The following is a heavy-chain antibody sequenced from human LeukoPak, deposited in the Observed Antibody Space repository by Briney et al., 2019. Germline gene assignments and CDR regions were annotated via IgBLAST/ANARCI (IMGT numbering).Heavy chain of an antibody. CDR2: TYYRSKWYN. J-gene: IGHJ6*03. CDR1: GDSVSSNSAA. V-gene: IGHV6-1*01. Sequence: SQTLSLTCAISGDSVSSNSAAWNWIRQSPSRGLEWLGRTYYRSKWYNDYAVSVKSRITINPDPSKNQFSLQLNSVTPEDTAVYYCARDLEAARHGYYYYYYMDVWGKGTTVTVSS. CDR3: ARDLEAARHGYYYYYYMDV. D-gene: IGHD6-6*01.